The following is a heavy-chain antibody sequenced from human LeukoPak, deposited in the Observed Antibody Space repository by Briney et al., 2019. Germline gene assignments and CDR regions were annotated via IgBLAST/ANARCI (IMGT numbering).Heavy chain of an antibody. CDR3: ARAPTAIGDIVVVPAAIPYYYYYMDV. Sequence: SETLSLTCTVSGGSITSYYWSWIRQPAGKGLDYIGRIYTSGSTNYNPSLKSRVTMSLDTSKNQFSLKLSSVTAADTAVYYCARAPTAIGDIVVVPAAIPYYYYYMDVWGKGTTVTVSS. D-gene: IGHD2-2*01. CDR2: IYTSGST. J-gene: IGHJ6*03. V-gene: IGHV4-4*07. CDR1: GGSITSYY.